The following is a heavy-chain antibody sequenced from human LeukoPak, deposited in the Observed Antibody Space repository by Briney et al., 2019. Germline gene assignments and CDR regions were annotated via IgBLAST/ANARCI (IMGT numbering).Heavy chain of an antibody. Sequence: SETLSLTCTVSGASISSGTYYWNWMRQPAGKGLEWIGRIYTGGSTNYNPSLKSRVTVSIDTSENQFSLKLRSVTAADTAVYYCAREDRDASGHDCWGQGTLVTVSS. CDR1: GASISSGTYY. CDR2: IYTGGST. J-gene: IGHJ4*02. D-gene: IGHD5-12*01. CDR3: AREDRDASGHDC. V-gene: IGHV4-61*02.